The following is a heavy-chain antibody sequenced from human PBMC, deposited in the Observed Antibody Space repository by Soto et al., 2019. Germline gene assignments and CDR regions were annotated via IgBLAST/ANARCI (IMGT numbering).Heavy chain of an antibody. CDR1: GFTFSSSW. CDR2: IKQDGSEV. J-gene: IGHJ5*02. Sequence: EVQLVESGGGLVQPGGSLRLTCTASGFTFSSSWMAWVRQSPGKGLEWVGNIKQDGSEVSYLDSVRGRFTISRDSAWKSLYLQVNSLPAEDTAVYYCAGIQNNWLDPWGQGTLVAVSS. CDR3: AGIQNNWLDP. V-gene: IGHV3-7*01.